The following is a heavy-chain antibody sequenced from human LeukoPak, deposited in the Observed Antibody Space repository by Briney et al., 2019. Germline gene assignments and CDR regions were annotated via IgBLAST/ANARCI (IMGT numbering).Heavy chain of an antibody. J-gene: IGHJ4*02. V-gene: IGHV1-24*01. CDR2: FDPEDGET. CDR3: ARVRGVEMATKKPKAGDVCDY. CDR1: GYTLTELS. Sequence: RASVKVSCKVSGYTLTELSMHWVRQAPGKGLEWMGGFDPEDGETIYAQKFQGRVTMTEDTSTDTAYMELSSLRSEDTAVYYCARVRGVEMATKKPKAGDVCDYWGQGTLVTVSS. D-gene: IGHD5-24*01.